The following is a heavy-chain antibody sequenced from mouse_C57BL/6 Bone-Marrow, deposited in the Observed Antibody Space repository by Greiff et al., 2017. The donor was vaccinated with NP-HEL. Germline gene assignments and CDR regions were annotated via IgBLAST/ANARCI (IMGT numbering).Heavy chain of an antibody. Sequence: ESGPGLVKPSQSLSLSCSVTGYSITSGYYWNWIRPSPGNKLEWMGYISYDGRNKYNQSLKNRISITRDTSKNQFFLKLNSVTTEDTATYYFSSVEYYGSSYYYYAMDYWGQGTSVTVSS. CDR2: ISYDGRN. CDR1: GYSITSGYY. V-gene: IGHV3-6*01. J-gene: IGHJ4*01. D-gene: IGHD1-1*01. CDR3: SSVEYYGSSYYYYAMDY.